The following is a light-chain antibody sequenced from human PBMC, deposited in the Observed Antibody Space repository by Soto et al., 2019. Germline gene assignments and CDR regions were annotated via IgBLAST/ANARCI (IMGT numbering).Light chain of an antibody. CDR1: QGIGDT. CDR2: DTS. Sequence: EVVMTQSPATLSVSPGEGATLSCRASQGIGDTLAWYQHKPGQTPRLLIYDTSTRATGVPARFSGSRSGTXFTLTXNXLXSXXXXXXXXXXXXXWPLTFGGGTKVESK. J-gene: IGKJ4*01. V-gene: IGKV3-15*01. CDR3: XXXXXWPLT.